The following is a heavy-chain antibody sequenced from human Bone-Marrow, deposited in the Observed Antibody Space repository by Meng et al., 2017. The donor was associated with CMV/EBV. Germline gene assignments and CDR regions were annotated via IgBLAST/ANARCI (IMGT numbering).Heavy chain of an antibody. D-gene: IGHD1-1*01. Sequence: SGFTFSDYAMHWVRQAPGKGLEWVSVVSANGGTTYYVDSVKGRFTISRDNSKNTLYLQMSSLRAEDTAVYYCAKRLLAGSTRSAFDVWGQGTLVTVSS. J-gene: IGHJ3*01. CDR3: AKRLLAGSTRSAFDV. CDR1: GFTFSDYA. CDR2: VSANGGTT. V-gene: IGHV3-23*01.